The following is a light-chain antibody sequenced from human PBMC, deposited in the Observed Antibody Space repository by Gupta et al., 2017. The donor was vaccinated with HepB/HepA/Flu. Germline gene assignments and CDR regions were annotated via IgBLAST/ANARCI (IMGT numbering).Light chain of an antibody. Sequence: SYELTQPPSVSVSPGQTASITCSGDTLGDKYACWYHQKPGQSPVLVIYQDNKRPSGIPERFSGSYSGNTATLTISGTQAMDEADYYCQAWDSSTVVFGGGTKLTVL. V-gene: IGLV3-1*01. CDR2: QDN. CDR3: QAWDSSTVV. J-gene: IGLJ2*01. CDR1: TLGDKY.